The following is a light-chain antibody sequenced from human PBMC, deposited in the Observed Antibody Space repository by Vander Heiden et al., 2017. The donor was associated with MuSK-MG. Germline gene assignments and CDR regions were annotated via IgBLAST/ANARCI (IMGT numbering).Light chain of an antibody. V-gene: IGKV1-5*01. CDR2: DAS. Sequence: DIHMTQSHSTLSASVGDRVTITCRASQSISSWLAWYQQKPGKAPKLLIYDASSWASGVPSRFSGSGSGTEFTLTISSLQPDDFATYYCQQYNSYSQYTFGQGTKLEIK. J-gene: IGKJ2*01. CDR3: QQYNSYSQYT. CDR1: QSISSW.